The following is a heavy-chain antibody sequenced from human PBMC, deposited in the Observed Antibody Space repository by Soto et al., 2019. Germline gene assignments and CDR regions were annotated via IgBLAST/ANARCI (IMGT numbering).Heavy chain of an antibody. CDR2: VNPGGYST. CDR1: GFTFTSYS. V-gene: IGHV3-23*01. D-gene: IGHD5-12*01. CDR3: AKDLRAGSGYDFDY. Sequence: EVQLLQSGGGLVQPGGSLRLSCAASGFTFTSYSMTWVRQTPGKGLEWVAAVNPGGYSTYYADSVKGRFTISRDNSNKTLYLQMNSLRAEDTAVYYCAKDLRAGSGYDFDYRDQVTLVTVSS. J-gene: IGHJ4*02.